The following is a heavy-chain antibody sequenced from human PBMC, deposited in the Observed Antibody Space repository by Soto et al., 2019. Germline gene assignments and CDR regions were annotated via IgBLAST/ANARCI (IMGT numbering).Heavy chain of an antibody. J-gene: IGHJ6*03. V-gene: IGHV3-13*01. Sequence: GGSLRLSCAASGFTFSSYDMHWVRQATGKGLEWVSAIGTAGDTYYPGSVKGRFTISRENAKNSLYLQMNSLRAGDTAVYYCARALKDYGDYTYYYYYYMDVWGKGTTVTVSS. CDR1: GFTFSSYD. CDR3: ARALKDYGDYTYYYYYYMDV. D-gene: IGHD4-17*01. CDR2: IGTAGDT.